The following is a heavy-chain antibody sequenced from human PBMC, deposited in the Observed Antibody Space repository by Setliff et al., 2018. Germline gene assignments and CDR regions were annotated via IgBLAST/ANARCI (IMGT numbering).Heavy chain of an antibody. CDR1: GFIFTKYF. V-gene: IGHV3-11*03. D-gene: IGHD1-1*01. CDR3: AKGGDWDDEHYAFDI. CDR2: VASTGSFT. Sequence: LKISCEGSGFIFTKYFMSWFRQAPGKGLEWVSYVASTGSFTKEADSVRGRFSVSRDNSKKSVFLQMNDLRVEDTAVYFCAKGGDWDDEHYAFDIWGQGTMVTVSS. J-gene: IGHJ3*02.